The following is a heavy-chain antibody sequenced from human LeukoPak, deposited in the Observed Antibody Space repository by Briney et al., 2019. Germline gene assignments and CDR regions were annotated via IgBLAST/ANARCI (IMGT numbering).Heavy chain of an antibody. J-gene: IGHJ6*03. CDR3: ARRGYSYGQVYYYYYMDV. Sequence: GASVKVSCKASGYTFISYDINWVRQATGQGLEWMGWMNPNSGNTGYAQKFQGRVTITRNTSISTAYMELSSLRSEDTAVYYCARRGYSYGQVYYYYYMDVWGKGTTVTVSS. CDR1: GYTFISYD. D-gene: IGHD5-18*01. V-gene: IGHV1-8*03. CDR2: MNPNSGNT.